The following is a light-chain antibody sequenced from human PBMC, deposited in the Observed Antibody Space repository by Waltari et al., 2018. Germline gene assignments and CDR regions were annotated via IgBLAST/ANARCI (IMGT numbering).Light chain of an antibody. Sequence: IQMTQSPSSLSASVGDRVTITCRASQSISSYLNLYQQKPGKAPKLLIYAASSLQSGAPSRFSGSGSGTDFNLTISSLQPEDFATYYCQQSYSTPSWTFGQGTKVEIK. CDR2: AAS. CDR1: QSISSY. V-gene: IGKV1-39*01. CDR3: QQSYSTPSWT. J-gene: IGKJ1*01.